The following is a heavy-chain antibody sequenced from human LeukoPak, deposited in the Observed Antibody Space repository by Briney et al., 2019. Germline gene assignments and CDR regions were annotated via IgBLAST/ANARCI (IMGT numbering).Heavy chain of an antibody. CDR1: GYTFTSYG. Sequence: GASVKVSCKASGYTFTSYGISWVRQAPRQGLEWMGWISAYNGNTNYAQKLQGRVTMTTDTSTSTAYMELRSLRSDDTAVYYCARDFPNYDSSGYYYAAFDIWGQGTMVTVSS. CDR2: ISAYNGNT. D-gene: IGHD3-22*01. J-gene: IGHJ3*02. V-gene: IGHV1-18*01. CDR3: ARDFPNYDSSGYYYAAFDI.